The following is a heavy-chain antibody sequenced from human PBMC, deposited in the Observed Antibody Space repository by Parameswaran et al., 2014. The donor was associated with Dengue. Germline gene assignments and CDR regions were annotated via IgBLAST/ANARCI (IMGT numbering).Heavy chain of an antibody. V-gene: IGHV4-39*01. J-gene: IGHJ4*02. CDR2: IYYSGST. D-gene: IGHD3-22*01. Sequence: WIRQPPGKGLEWIGSIYYSGSTYYNPSLKSRVTISVDTSKNQFSLKLSSVTAADTAVYYCARHGGRVDYYDSSGTKTYYFDYWGRGTLVTVS. CDR3: ARHGGRVDYYDSSGTKTYYFDY.